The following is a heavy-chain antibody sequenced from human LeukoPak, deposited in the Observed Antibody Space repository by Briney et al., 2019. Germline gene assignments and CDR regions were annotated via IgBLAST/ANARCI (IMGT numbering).Heavy chain of an antibody. D-gene: IGHD3-3*01. Sequence: PSETLSLTCTVSGGSISSSSYYWGWIRQPPGKGLEWIGSIYYSGSTYYNPSLKSRVTISVDTSKNQFSLKLSSVTAADTAVYYCARGTPEVSYYDFWSGYYIIDYWGQGTLVTVSS. CDR2: IYYSGST. V-gene: IGHV4-39*07. CDR1: GGSISSSSYY. J-gene: IGHJ4*02. CDR3: ARGTPEVSYYDFWSGYYIIDY.